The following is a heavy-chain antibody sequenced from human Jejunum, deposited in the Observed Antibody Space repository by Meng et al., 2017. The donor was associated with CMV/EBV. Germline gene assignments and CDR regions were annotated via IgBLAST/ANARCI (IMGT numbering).Heavy chain of an antibody. D-gene: IGHD3-10*01. CDR3: ARVFRGLFITCDF. V-gene: IGHV3-23*01. CDR2: ISASGAST. Sequence: EVQLLESGGGLVQPGGSLRLSCAASGFTFSSYAMSWVRQAAGKGLEWVSAISASGASTYYADSVKGRFTISRDNSKNTLYLQMNSLTAEDTALYYCARVFRGLFITCDFWGQGTLVTVSS. CDR1: GFTFSSYA. J-gene: IGHJ4*02.